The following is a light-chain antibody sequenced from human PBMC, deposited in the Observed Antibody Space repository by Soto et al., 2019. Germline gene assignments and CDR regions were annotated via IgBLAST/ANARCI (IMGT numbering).Light chain of an antibody. CDR1: SSNIGADFD. Sequence: QAVVTQPPSVSGAPGQRVTISCTGSSSNIGADFDVHWYQQLPGTAPKLLIYGNSNRPSGIPDRFSGSKSGTSASLAITGLQAEDEADYYCQSYDSSLSGVLFGGGTKLTVL. V-gene: IGLV1-40*01. J-gene: IGLJ2*01. CDR3: QSYDSSLSGVL. CDR2: GNS.